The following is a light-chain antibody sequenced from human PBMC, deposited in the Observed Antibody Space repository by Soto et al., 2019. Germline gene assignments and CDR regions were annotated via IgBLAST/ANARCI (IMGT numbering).Light chain of an antibody. J-gene: IGLJ3*02. CDR2: EGS. CDR1: SSDVGSYNL. V-gene: IGLV2-14*02. CDR3: SLKTSSVTWV. Sequence: QSALTQPASVSGSPGQSITISCTGTSSDVGSYNLVSWYQQHPGKAPKLMIYEGSKRPSGVSNRFSGSKSGNTASLTISGLQAEDEADYYCSLKTSSVTWVFGGGTKVTVL.